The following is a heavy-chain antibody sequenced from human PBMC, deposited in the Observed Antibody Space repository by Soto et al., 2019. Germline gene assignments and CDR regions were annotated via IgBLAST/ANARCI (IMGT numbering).Heavy chain of an antibody. Sequence: QVQVVESGGGVVQPGRSLRLYCAASGFTFSSNGMHWVRQAPGKGLEWVAAIAKDGSNIDYADSMKGRFTISRDNSKNTLYLHMNSLRAEDTAVYYCAKDRSSSWALDYWGQGTLVTVSS. CDR3: AKDRSSSWALDY. CDR2: IAKDGSNI. J-gene: IGHJ4*02. V-gene: IGHV3-30*18. CDR1: GFTFSSNG. D-gene: IGHD6-13*01.